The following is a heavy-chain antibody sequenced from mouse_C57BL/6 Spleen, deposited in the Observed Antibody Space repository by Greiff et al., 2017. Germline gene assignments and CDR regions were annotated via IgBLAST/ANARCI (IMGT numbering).Heavy chain of an antibody. CDR2: ISYSGST. CDR1: GYSITSGYD. V-gene: IGHV3-1*01. Sequence: EVQLKESGPGMVKPSQSLSLTCTVTGYSITSGYDWHWIRHFPGNKLEWMGYISYSGSTNYNPSLKSRISITHDTSKNHFFLKLKSVTTEDTATYDCARAGNYDYGSWFAYWGQGTLVTVSA. CDR3: ARAGNYDYGSWFAY. J-gene: IGHJ3*01. D-gene: IGHD2-4*01.